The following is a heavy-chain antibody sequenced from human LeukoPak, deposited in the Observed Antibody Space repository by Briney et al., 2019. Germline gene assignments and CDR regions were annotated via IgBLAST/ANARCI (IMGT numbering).Heavy chain of an antibody. J-gene: IGHJ4*02. D-gene: IGHD4-17*01. CDR1: GFTFSSYS. CDR2: ISSSSSTI. CDR3: ARETTVHY. V-gene: IGHV3-48*04. Sequence: GGSLRLSCAASGFTFSSYSMNWVRQAPGKGLEWVSYISSSSSTIYYADSVKGRFTISRDNARNSLYLQMNSLRAEDTAVYYCARETTVHYWGQGTLVTVSS.